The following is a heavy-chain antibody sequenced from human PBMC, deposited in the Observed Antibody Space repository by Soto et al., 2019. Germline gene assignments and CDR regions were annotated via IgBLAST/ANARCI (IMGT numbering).Heavy chain of an antibody. Sequence: PGESLKISCKGSGYSFTSYWIGWVRQMPGKGLEWMGIIYPGDSDTRYSPSFQGQVTISADKSTNTAYLQWSSLKASDTAMYYCARPGRVPTSVWFFDYWGQGTLVTVSS. CDR2: IYPGDSDT. V-gene: IGHV5-51*01. CDR1: GYSFTSYW. J-gene: IGHJ4*02. D-gene: IGHD3-9*01. CDR3: ARPGRVPTSVWFFDY.